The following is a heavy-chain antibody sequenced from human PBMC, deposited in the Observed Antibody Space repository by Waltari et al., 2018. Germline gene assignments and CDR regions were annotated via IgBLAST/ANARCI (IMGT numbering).Heavy chain of an antibody. J-gene: IGHJ3*02. Sequence: EVQLVESGGGLVQSGGSLRLSCAASGSSISSYWMHWVRQAPGKGLVWVSHITTDVTSTNYAYSVNGRFTFSRDSAKNTLYLQMNSLRAEGTALYYCVREGHDYYNEGDAFDIWGHGTMVTVSS. CDR1: GSSISSYW. CDR2: ITTDVTST. V-gene: IGHV3-74*01. D-gene: IGHD2-21*02. CDR3: VREGHDYYNEGDAFDI.